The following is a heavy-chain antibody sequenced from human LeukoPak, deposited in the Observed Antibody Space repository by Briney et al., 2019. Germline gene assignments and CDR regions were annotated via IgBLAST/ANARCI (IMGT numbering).Heavy chain of an antibody. D-gene: IGHD6-19*01. V-gene: IGHV3-74*01. CDR3: ATKQWLAPPPDS. CDR2: INTDGTVT. CDR1: GFTFTKYW. Sequence: GGSLRLSCAASGFTFTKYWMLWVRQAPGKGLESVARINTDGTVTTYADSVKGRFTVSRDNADNTMFLQMNSVRDEDTAVYYCATKQWLAPPPDSWGQGTPVTVSS. J-gene: IGHJ4*02.